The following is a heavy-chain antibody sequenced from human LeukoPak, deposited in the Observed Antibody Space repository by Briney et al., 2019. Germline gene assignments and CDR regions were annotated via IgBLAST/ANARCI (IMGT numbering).Heavy chain of an antibody. CDR3: VIRGSSGYLGT. Sequence: PGGSLRLSCAASGFAFSNYAMNWVRQAPGKGLEWVSGISGSGGSANYADSVKGRFTISRDNSKNTLYLHMNGPRVEDTAVYYCVIRGSSGYLGTWGQGTLVTVSS. CDR2: ISGSGGSA. J-gene: IGHJ5*02. V-gene: IGHV3-23*01. CDR1: GFAFSNYA. D-gene: IGHD3-22*01.